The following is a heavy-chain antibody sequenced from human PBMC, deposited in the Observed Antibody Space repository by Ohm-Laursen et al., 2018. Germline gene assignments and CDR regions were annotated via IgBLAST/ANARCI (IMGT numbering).Heavy chain of an antibody. CDR2: IYAGGST. Sequence: SLRLSCAAPGFTVSSNYMTWVRQAPGKGLEWVSVIYAGGSTFYADSVKGRFTISRDNSKNTLYLQMSSLRAEDTAVYYCAKDRSPITMVRGVIGAFDIWGQGTMVTVSS. J-gene: IGHJ3*02. CDR1: GFTVSSNY. V-gene: IGHV3-53*01. D-gene: IGHD3-10*01. CDR3: AKDRSPITMVRGVIGAFDI.